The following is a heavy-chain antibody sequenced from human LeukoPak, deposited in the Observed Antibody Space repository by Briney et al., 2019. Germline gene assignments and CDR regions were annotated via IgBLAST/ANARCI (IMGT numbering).Heavy chain of an antibody. D-gene: IGHD2-2*02. V-gene: IGHV3-74*01. CDR1: GFTFSSCW. Sequence: GGSLRLSCAASGFTFSSCWMHWVRQAPGKGLVWVSRINTDGSSTSYADSVKGRFTISRDNAKNTLYLQMNSLRAEDTAVYYCARARYCSSTSCYSPLGYWGQGTLVTVSS. J-gene: IGHJ4*02. CDR3: ARARYCSSTSCYSPLGY. CDR2: INTDGSST.